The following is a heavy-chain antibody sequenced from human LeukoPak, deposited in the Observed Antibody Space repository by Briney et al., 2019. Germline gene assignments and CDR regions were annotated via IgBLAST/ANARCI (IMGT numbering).Heavy chain of an antibody. CDR2: ISYSGSGT. CDR3: ARRGSGSYAGYMDV. D-gene: IGHD3-10*01. Sequence: GGSLRLSCAASGFTFSGFGMSWVRQAPGKGLEWVSAISYSGSGTYYADSVRGRFTISRDNAKNSLYLQMNSLRDEDTAVYYCARRGSGSYAGYMDVWGKGTTVTVSS. CDR1: GFTFSGFG. J-gene: IGHJ6*03. V-gene: IGHV3-21*01.